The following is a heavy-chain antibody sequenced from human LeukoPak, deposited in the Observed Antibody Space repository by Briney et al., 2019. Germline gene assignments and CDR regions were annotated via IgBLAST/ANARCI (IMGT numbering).Heavy chain of an antibody. CDR1: GFTMSNYG. J-gene: IGHJ4*02. CDR3: ARASYYYDSSGYYVY. Sequence: PGGSLRLSCAASGFTMSNYGVSWVRQAPGKGLEWVAVISYDGSNKYYADSVKGRFTISRDNSKNTLYLQMNSLRAEDTAVYYCARASYYYDSSGYYVYWGQGTLVTVSS. D-gene: IGHD3-22*01. V-gene: IGHV3-30*03. CDR2: ISYDGSNK.